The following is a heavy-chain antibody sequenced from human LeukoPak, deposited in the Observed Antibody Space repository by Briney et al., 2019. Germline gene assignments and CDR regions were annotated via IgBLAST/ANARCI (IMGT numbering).Heavy chain of an antibody. CDR3: VRDLILVWTPGDDFDH. CDR1: GFTFSTYW. V-gene: IGHV3-74*01. D-gene: IGHD3-16*01. J-gene: IGHJ4*02. Sequence: GGSLRLSCAASGFTFSTYWMHWVRQAPGKGLEWVSRINERATIISYADSVKGRFTISRENARNTLYLQMNSLTAEDTAVYYCVRDLILVWTPGDDFDHWGQGTLVTVPS. CDR2: INERATII.